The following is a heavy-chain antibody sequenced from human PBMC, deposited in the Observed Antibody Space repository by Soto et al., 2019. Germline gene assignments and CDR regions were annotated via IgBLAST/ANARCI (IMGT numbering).Heavy chain of an antibody. CDR1: GFTFSSYS. J-gene: IGHJ3*02. CDR2: ISSSSSTI. V-gene: IGHV3-48*02. Sequence: PGGSLRLSCAASGFTFSSYSMNWVRQAPGKGLEWVSYISSSSSTIYYADSVKGRFTISRDNAKNSLYLQMNSLRDGDTAVYYCARGDYGGHKAFDIWGQGTMVTVPS. CDR3: ARGDYGGHKAFDI. D-gene: IGHD4-17*01.